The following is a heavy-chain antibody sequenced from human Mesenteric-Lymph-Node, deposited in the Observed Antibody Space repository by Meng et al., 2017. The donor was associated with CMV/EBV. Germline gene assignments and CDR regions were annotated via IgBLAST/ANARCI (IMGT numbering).Heavy chain of an antibody. CDR3: ARGNCRSTSCYCDY. J-gene: IGHJ4*02. V-gene: IGHV3-21*01. CDR1: GFTFNDYA. CDR2: ISNTGGVT. Sequence: GESLKISCVASGFTFNDYAMNWVRQAPGKGLEWVSYISNTGGVTHYTDSVKGRFTISRDNAKNSLYLRMNSLRAEDTAVYYCARGNCRSTSCYCDYWGQGTLVTVSS. D-gene: IGHD2-2*01.